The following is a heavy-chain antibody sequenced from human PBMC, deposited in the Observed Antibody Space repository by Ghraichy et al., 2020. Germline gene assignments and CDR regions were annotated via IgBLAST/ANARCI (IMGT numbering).Heavy chain of an antibody. CDR1: GGSISSYY. V-gene: IGHV4-59*01. CDR3: ARVHSSGYYFSSWYFDL. J-gene: IGHJ2*01. CDR2: IYYSGST. D-gene: IGHD3-22*01. Sequence: SETLSLTCTVSGGSISSYYWSWIRQPPGKGLEWIGYIYYSGSTNYNPSLKSRVTISVDTSKNQFSLKLSSVTAADTAVYYCARVHSSGYYFSSWYFDLWGRGTLVTVSS.